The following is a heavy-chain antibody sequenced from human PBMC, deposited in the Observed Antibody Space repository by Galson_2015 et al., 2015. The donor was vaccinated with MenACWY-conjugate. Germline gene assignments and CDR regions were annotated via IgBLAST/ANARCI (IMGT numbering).Heavy chain of an antibody. D-gene: IGHD3-22*01. V-gene: IGHV3-15*01. CDR3: TTLTMIIIHDDY. J-gene: IGHJ4*02. Sequence: SLRLSCAASEFTLSNAWMNWVRQAPGKGLEWVGIIKSKPDGGATDYAAPVKGRFTISRDDSKNTLYQQMNSLKTEDTAVYYCTTLTMIIIHDDYWGQGTLITVSS. CDR1: EFTLSNAW. CDR2: IKSKPDGGAT.